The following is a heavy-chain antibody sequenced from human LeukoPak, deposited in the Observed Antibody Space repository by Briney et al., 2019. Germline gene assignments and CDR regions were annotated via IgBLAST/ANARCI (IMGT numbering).Heavy chain of an antibody. J-gene: IGHJ4*02. Sequence: PGGSLRLSCAASGFTFSSYCMNWVRQAPGKGLEWVSSISSSGNYIYYADSVKGRFTISRDNAKNSLFLQMNSLRAEDTAVYYCARASPMTTVTTFNDYWGQGTLVTVSS. D-gene: IGHD4-17*01. CDR1: GFTFSSYC. CDR3: ARASPMTTVTTFNDY. V-gene: IGHV3-21*01. CDR2: ISSSGNYI.